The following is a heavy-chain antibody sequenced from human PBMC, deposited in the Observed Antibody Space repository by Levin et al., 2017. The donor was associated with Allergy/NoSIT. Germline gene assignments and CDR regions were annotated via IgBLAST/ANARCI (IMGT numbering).Heavy chain of an antibody. CDR1: GFSFSSYA. CDR3: ARPSASIADPAFDY. J-gene: IGHJ4*02. Sequence: GGSLRLSCAASGFSFSSYAMHWVRQAPGKGLEWVAATSNDGSNKYYADSVKGRFTISRDNSKNTLYLQMNSLRAEDTAVYYCARPSASIADPAFDYWGQGTLVTVSS. D-gene: IGHD6-6*01. CDR2: TSNDGSNK. V-gene: IGHV3-30*04.